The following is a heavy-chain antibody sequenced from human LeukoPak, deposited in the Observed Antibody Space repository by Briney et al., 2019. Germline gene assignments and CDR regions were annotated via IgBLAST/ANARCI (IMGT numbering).Heavy chain of an antibody. Sequence: ASVKVSCKASGYTFTSYGISWVRQAPGQGLEWMGWISAYNGNTNYAQKLQGRVTMTTDTSTSTAYMELRSLRSDDTAVYYCARSLDYVWGSYRYYDHWGQGTLVTVSS. V-gene: IGHV1-18*01. CDR3: ARSLDYVWGSYRYYDH. CDR1: GYTFTSYG. D-gene: IGHD3-16*02. CDR2: ISAYNGNT. J-gene: IGHJ4*02.